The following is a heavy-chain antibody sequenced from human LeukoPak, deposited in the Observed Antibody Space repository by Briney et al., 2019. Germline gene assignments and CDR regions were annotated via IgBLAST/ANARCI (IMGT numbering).Heavy chain of an antibody. CDR3: AREAVAGTFDY. CDR2: IYSGGST. Sequence: GGSLRLSCAASGFTVSSNYMSWVRQAPGKGPEWVSVIYSGGSTYYADSVKGRFTISRDNSKNTLYLQMNSLRAEDTAVYYCAREAVAGTFDYWGQGTLVTVSS. J-gene: IGHJ4*02. CDR1: GFTVSSNY. D-gene: IGHD6-19*01. V-gene: IGHV3-66*02.